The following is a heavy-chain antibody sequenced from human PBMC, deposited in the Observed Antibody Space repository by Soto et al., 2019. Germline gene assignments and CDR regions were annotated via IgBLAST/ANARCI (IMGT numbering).Heavy chain of an antibody. CDR2: ISSSGDST. CDR1: GFTFSSYA. Sequence: GGSLRLSCAASGFTFSSYAMSWVRQAPGKGLEWVSAISSSGDSTYYADSVKGRFTISRDNSKNSLFLQMNSLRAEDTAVYYCARGLGSGWPYFDYWGQGALVTVSS. J-gene: IGHJ4*02. D-gene: IGHD6-19*01. CDR3: ARGLGSGWPYFDY. V-gene: IGHV3-23*01.